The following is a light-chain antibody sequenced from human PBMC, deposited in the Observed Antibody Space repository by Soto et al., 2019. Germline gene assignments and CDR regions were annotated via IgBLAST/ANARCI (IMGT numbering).Light chain of an antibody. CDR2: GAS. CDR3: QQYNNWPPP. V-gene: IGKV3-20*01. Sequence: EIVLTQSPATLSLSPGERATLSCRASQSVNSNYLAWYQQKPGQAPRLLIYGASSRATGVPNRFSGSGSGTDFTLTISSLEPEDFAVYYCQQYNNWPPPFGQGTRLEIK. J-gene: IGKJ5*01. CDR1: QSVNSNY.